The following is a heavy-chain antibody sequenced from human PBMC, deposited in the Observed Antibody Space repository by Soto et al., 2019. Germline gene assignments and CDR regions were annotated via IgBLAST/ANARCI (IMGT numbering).Heavy chain of an antibody. Sequence: AGGSLRLSCAASGFPFGENAMSWVRQAPGKGLEWVSGISDSGATTYYADSVRGRFTISRDNSKNTLYLQMKFLRAEDSASYYCAKEDTSSGSLDYWGQGALVTVSS. D-gene: IGHD6-19*01. CDR3: AKEDTSSGSLDY. CDR2: ISDSGATT. V-gene: IGHV3-23*01. J-gene: IGHJ4*02. CDR1: GFPFGENA.